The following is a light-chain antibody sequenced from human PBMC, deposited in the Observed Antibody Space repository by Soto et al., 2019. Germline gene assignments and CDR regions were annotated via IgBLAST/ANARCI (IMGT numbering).Light chain of an antibody. Sequence: QSALTQPASVSGSPGQSITISCTGTSSDVGSYNLVSWYQQHPGKAPKLMIYEGSKRHSGVSNRFSGSKSGNTASLTISGLQAADEADYYCCSYAGSSTFEVFGGGTKVTVL. CDR2: EGS. V-gene: IGLV2-23*03. J-gene: IGLJ2*01. CDR3: CSYAGSSTFEV. CDR1: SSDVGSYNL.